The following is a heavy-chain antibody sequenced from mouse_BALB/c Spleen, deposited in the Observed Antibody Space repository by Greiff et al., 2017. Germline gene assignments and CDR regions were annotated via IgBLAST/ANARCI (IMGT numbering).Heavy chain of an antibody. CDR2: ISSGGSYT. J-gene: IGHJ2*01. V-gene: IGHV5-9-4*01. CDR1: GFTFSSYA. D-gene: IGHD4-1*01. CDR3: ARVWGNYFDY. Sequence: EVMLVESGGGLVKPGGSLKLSCAASGFTFSSYAMSWVRQSPEKRLEWVAEISSGGSYTYYPDTVTGRFTISRDNAKNTLYLEMSSLRSEDTAMYYCARVWGNYFDYWGQGTTLTVSS.